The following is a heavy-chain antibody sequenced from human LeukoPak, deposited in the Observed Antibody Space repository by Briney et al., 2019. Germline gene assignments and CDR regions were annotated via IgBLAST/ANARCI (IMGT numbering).Heavy chain of an antibody. CDR3: ARFKYYYDSSGYYPGAGVFDY. D-gene: IGHD3-22*01. V-gene: IGHV1-18*01. CDR1: GYTFTSYG. J-gene: IGHJ4*02. Sequence: GASVKVSCKASGYTFTSYGISWVRQAPGQGLEWMGWISAYNGNTNYAQNLQGRVTMTTDTSTSTAYMELRSLRSDDTAVYYCARFKYYYDSSGYYPGAGVFDYWGQGTLVTVSS. CDR2: ISAYNGNT.